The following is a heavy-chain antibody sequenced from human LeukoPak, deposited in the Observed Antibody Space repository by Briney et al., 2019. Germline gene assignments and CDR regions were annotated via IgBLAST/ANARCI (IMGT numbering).Heavy chain of an antibody. J-gene: IGHJ4*02. CDR1: GGSFSGYY. CDR3: ARWGDTHDY. V-gene: IGHV4-34*01. Sequence: PSETLSLTCAVYGGSFSGYYWSWIRQPPGKGLEWIGEINHSGSTNYNPSLKSRVTISVDTSKNQFSLKLSSVTAADTAVYFCARWGDTHDYWGQGTLVTVSS. D-gene: IGHD1-26*01. CDR2: INHSGST.